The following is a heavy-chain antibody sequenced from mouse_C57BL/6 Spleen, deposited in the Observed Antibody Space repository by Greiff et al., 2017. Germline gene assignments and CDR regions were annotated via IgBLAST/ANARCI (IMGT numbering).Heavy chain of an antibody. Sequence: VQLQQSGAELVRPGASVKLSCKASGYTFTDYYINWVKQRPGQGLEWIARIYPGSGNTYYNEKFKGKATLTAEKASSTAYMQLSSLTSEDSAVYFCARGYYFGRSYGSMDDWGQGTTVTVSS. CDR2: IYPGSGNT. J-gene: IGHJ4*01. CDR3: ARGYYFGRSYGSMDD. V-gene: IGHV1-76*01. D-gene: IGHD1-1*01. CDR1: GYTFTDYY.